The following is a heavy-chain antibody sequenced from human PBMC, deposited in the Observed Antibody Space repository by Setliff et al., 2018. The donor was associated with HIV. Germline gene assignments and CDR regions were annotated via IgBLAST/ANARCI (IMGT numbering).Heavy chain of an antibody. CDR2: INHSGST. CDR3: ARDSYDSSGGAAFDI. J-gene: IGHJ3*02. V-gene: IGHV4-34*01. Sequence: SETLSLTCAVYGGSFSDYSWTWIRQPPGKGLEWIGEINHSGSTSYNPPLESRVMMSVDTSKNQFSLKLTSVTAADTAVFYCARDSYDSSGGAAFDIWGQGTMVTVSS. CDR1: GGSFSDYS. D-gene: IGHD3-22*01.